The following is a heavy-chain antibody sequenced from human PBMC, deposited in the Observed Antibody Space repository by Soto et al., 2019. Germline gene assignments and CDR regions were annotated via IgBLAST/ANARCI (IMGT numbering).Heavy chain of an antibody. CDR2: TYNNVST. Sequence: SETLSLTCTVSGGSISRGGYYWGWIRQNPGKGLEWIGYTYNNVSTYYNPSLKSRVTISVDTSKNQFSLKLASVTAADTAVYYCARDPAPWGQGTLVTVSS. CDR3: ARDPAP. CDR1: GGSISRGGYY. V-gene: IGHV4-31*03. J-gene: IGHJ5*02.